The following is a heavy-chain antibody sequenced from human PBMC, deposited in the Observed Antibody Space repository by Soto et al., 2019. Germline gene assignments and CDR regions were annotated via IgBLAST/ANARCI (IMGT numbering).Heavy chain of an antibody. CDR2: ISASGGNT. V-gene: IGHV3-23*01. CDR3: AKAGITATTRTYSDS. J-gene: IGHJ4*02. D-gene: IGHD6-25*01. CDR1: GFTFSSYA. Sequence: GGSLRLSCAASGFTFSSYAISWVRQAPGKGLEWVSSISASGGNTYYADSVKGRFTISRDNSKNTLYLQMNSLRAEDTAVYYCAKAGITATTRTYSDSWGQGTLVTVS.